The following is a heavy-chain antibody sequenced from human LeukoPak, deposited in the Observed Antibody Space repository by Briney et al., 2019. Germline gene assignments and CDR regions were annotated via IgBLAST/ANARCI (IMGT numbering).Heavy chain of an antibody. J-gene: IGHJ6*03. CDR2: ISAYNGNT. V-gene: IGHV1-18*01. Sequence: GASVKVSCKASGYTFTSYGISWVRQAPGQGLEWMGWISAYNGNTNYAQKLQGRVTMTTDTSTSTAYMELRSLRSDDTAVYYCARGAPHSSSWYLAMTRLVAPRWEYYMDVWGKGTTVTVSS. CDR3: ARGAPHSSSWYLAMTRLVAPRWEYYMDV. CDR1: GYTFTSYG. D-gene: IGHD6-13*01.